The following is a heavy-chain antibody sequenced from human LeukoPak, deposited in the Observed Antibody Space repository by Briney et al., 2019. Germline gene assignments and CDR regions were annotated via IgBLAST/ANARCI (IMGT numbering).Heavy chain of an antibody. J-gene: IGHJ5*02. CDR2: IYYSGST. CDR3: ARGRDGYGYNWFDP. V-gene: IGHV4-30-4*01. D-gene: IGHD5-24*01. CDR1: GGSLSSGDYY. Sequence: SETLSLTCTVSGGSLSSGDYYWSWIRQPPGKGLEWIGYIYYSGSTYYNPSLKSRVTISVDTSKNQFSLKLSSVTAADTAVYYCARGRDGYGYNWFDPWGQGTLVTVSS.